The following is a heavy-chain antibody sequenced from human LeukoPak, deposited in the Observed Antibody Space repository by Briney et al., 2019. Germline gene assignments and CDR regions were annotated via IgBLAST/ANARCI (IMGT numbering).Heavy chain of an antibody. Sequence: SETLSLTCAVSGGSVSSSSYYWSWIRQPPGKGLEWIGYIYYSGGTDYNPSLKSRVTISVDTSKNQFSLRLRSVTAADTAVYYCARHVTISGPYDASDIWGQGTMVTVSP. CDR3: ARHVTISGPYDASDI. CDR1: GGSVSSSSYY. D-gene: IGHD5-24*01. CDR2: IYYSGGT. V-gene: IGHV4-61*01. J-gene: IGHJ3*02.